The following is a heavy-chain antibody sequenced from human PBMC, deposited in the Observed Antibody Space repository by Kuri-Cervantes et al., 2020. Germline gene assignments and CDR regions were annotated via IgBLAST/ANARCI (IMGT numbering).Heavy chain of an antibody. Sequence: GGSLRLSCAASGFTFTTYAMHWVRQAPAKGLEWVAVISYDGNNEYYADSVRGRFTISRDNSKNTLYLQMSTLRAEDTAVYYCARAPRRGTTVVTPYYHGMDAWGQGTTVTVSS. CDR3: ARAPRRGTTVVTPYYHGMDA. J-gene: IGHJ6*02. D-gene: IGHD4-23*01. V-gene: IGHV3-30-3*01. CDR1: GFTFTTYA. CDR2: ISYDGNNE.